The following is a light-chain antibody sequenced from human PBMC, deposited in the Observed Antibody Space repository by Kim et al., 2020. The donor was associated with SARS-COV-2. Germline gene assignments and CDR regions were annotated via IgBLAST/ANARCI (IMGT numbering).Light chain of an antibody. CDR3: CSYAGSRNV. V-gene: IGLV2-23*02. Sequence: QCALTQPASVSGSPGQSITISCTGTSSDVGNYNLVSWYQQHPGKAPKLMIYEVTKWPSGVSNRFSGSKSGNTASLTISGLQAEDEADYYCCSYAGSRNVFGGGTQLTVL. CDR2: EVT. J-gene: IGLJ7*01. CDR1: SSDVGNYNL.